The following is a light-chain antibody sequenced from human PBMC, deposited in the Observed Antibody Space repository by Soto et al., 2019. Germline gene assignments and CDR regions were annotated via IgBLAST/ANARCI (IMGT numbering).Light chain of an antibody. Sequence: EIVLTQSPGTLSLSPGERATLSCRASQSVTSSNLAWYQQRPGQAPRLVIYGASSRATDMPDRFSGSGSGTDFTLTISRLEHEDFAVYYCQHYDSSSITFGQGTRLEIK. CDR1: QSVTSSN. CDR2: GAS. J-gene: IGKJ5*01. CDR3: QHYDSSSIT. V-gene: IGKV3-20*01.